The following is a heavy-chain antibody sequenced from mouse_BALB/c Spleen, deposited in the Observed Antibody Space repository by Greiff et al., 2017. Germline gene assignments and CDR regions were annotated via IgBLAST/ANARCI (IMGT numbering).Heavy chain of an antibody. J-gene: IGHJ4*01. Sequence: VQLQQSGPELMKPGASVKISCKASGYSFTSYYMHWVKQSHGKSLEWIGYIDPFNGGTSYNQKFKGKATLTVDKSSSTAYMHLSSLTSEDSAVYYCARDGKLAMDYWGQGTSVTVSS. V-gene: IGHV1S135*01. D-gene: IGHD2-1*01. CDR3: ARDGKLAMDY. CDR2: IDPFNGGT. CDR1: GYSFTSYY.